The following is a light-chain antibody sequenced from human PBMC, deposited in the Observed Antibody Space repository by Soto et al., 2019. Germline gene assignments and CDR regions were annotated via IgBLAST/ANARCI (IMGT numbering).Light chain of an antibody. CDR2: EDT. Sequence: QSVLTQPASVSGSPGQSITISCTGTSSDVGSYNLVSWFQQHPGKAPKLIVYEDTKRPSGISNRFSGSKSGNTASLTISGLQTEDEAHYYCCSYAGSVAVLFGGGTKLTVL. CDR1: SSDVGSYNL. J-gene: IGLJ2*01. V-gene: IGLV2-23*01. CDR3: CSYAGSVAVL.